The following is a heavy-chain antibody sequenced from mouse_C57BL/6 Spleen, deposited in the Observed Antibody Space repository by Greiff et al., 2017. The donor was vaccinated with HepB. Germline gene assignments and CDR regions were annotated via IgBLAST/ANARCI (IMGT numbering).Heavy chain of an antibody. V-gene: IGHV5-9-1*02. CDR1: GFTFSSYA. Sequence: EVHLVESGEGLVKPGGSLKLSCAASGFTFSSYAMSWVRQTPEKRLEWVAYISSGGDYIYYADTVKGRFTISRDNARNTLYLQMSSLKSEDTAMYYCTRAPYTDYFDYWGQGTTLTVSS. D-gene: IGHD2-12*01. J-gene: IGHJ2*01. CDR3: TRAPYTDYFDY. CDR2: ISSGGDYI.